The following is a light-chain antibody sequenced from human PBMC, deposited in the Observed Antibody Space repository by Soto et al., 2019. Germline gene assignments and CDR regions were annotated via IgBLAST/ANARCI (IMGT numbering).Light chain of an antibody. CDR1: QTISSW. CDR3: QQYERYST. Sequence: DIHMTQSPSTLSGSVGDRVTITCRASQTISSWLAWYQQKPGKAPKLLICKASTLESGVPSRFSGSGYGTEFTLTISGLQPEDSATYYCQQYERYSTFGQGTKVDIK. J-gene: IGKJ1*01. CDR2: KAS. V-gene: IGKV1-5*03.